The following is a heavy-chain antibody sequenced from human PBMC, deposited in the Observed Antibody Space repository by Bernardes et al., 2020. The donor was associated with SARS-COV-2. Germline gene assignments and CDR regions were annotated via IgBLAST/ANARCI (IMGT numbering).Heavy chain of an antibody. J-gene: IGHJ6*02. V-gene: IGHV3-30*18. CDR3: AKDRGYYFWSGRLGGYYYYGMDV. CDR2: ISYDGSNK. D-gene: IGHD3-3*01. Sequence: SLRLSCAASGFTFSSYGMHLVRQAPGKGLEWVAVISYDGSNKYYADSVKGRFTISSDNSKNTLYLQMNSLRAEDTAVYYCAKDRGYYFWSGRLGGYYYYGMDVWSQGTTVTVSS. CDR1: GFTFSSYG.